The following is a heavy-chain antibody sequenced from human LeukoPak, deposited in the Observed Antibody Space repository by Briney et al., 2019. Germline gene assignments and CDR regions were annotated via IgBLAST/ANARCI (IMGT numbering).Heavy chain of an antibody. CDR3: SKGPRSPYGRRAGYFDY. CDR1: GFPFSSYA. J-gene: IGHJ4*02. D-gene: IGHD3-10*01. V-gene: IGHV3-23*01. CDR2: ISGSGGST. Sequence: GGSLRLSCAASGFPFSSYAMSWVRQAPGKGLAWVSAISGSGGSTYYAASVKGRFTISRDNSKNTLYLQMNSLRAEYTAVYYCSKGPRSPYGRRAGYFDYWGQGTLVTVSS.